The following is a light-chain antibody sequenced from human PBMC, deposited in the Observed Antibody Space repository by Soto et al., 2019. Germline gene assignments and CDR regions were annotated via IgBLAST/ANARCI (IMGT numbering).Light chain of an antibody. CDR1: QSVSSY. CDR3: QQRSNCPLT. Sequence: EIVLTQSPATLSLSPGERATLSCRASQSVSSYLAWYQQKPGQAPRLLIYDASNRATGIPARFGGSGSGTDFTLTISSLEPEDFAVYFCQQRSNCPLTFGRGTKVDI. J-gene: IGKJ4*01. V-gene: IGKV3-11*01. CDR2: DAS.